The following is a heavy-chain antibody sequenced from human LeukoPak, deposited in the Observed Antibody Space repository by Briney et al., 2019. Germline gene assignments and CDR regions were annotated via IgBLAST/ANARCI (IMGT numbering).Heavy chain of an antibody. J-gene: IGHJ4*02. CDR2: ITSGGTYT. V-gene: IGHV3-21*06. D-gene: IGHD3-9*01. CDR3: ARGHYDILTASYKWTPDY. CDR1: GFTFSTYN. Sequence: PGGSLRLSCAGSGFTFSTYNMNWVRQAPGKGLEWVSSITSGGTYTYYADSVKGRFTTSRDNAKNSLSLQLSSLRAEDTAVYYCARGHYDILTASYKWTPDYWGQGILVTVSS.